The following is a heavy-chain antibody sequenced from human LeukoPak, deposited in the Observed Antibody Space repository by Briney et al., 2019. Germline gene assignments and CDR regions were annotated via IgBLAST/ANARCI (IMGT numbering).Heavy chain of an antibody. J-gene: IGHJ6*03. CDR2: IKQDGSEK. Sequence: PGGSLRLSCAASGFTFSSYWMSWVRQAPGKGLEWVANIKQDGSEKYYVDSVKGRFTISRDNAKNSLYLQMDSLRAEDTAVYYCARELGRYYMDVWGKGTTVTVSS. CDR3: ARELGRYYMDV. CDR1: GFTFSSYW. V-gene: IGHV3-7*01.